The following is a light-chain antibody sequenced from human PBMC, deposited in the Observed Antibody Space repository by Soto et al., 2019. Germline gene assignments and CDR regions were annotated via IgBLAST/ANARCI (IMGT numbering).Light chain of an antibody. CDR1: QSVGTR. V-gene: IGKV3-20*01. CDR3: RHYRSGHPIA. J-gene: IGKJ5*01. Sequence: EVLRTQSPDTLSLSPGERATLSCRAAQSVGTRLAWYQHKTGQAPRLLLSCASSRSTGIPDRCTGSGSETSFTLTISRLEPEDFALYYCRHYRSGHPIAFGQGTLLE. CDR2: CAS.